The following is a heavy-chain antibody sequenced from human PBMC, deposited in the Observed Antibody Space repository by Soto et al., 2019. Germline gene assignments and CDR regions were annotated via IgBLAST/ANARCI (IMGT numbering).Heavy chain of an antibody. D-gene: IGHD6-19*01. CDR3: ARDRRADTPFFDC. V-gene: IGHV3-30*03. Sequence: GGSLRLSCVASGFIFTTYGMHWVRQAPGKGLEWVAVTSYDGSNKYYADSVKGRFTISRDNSRYTLYLEMNSLRAEDTAVYYCARDRRADTPFFDCWGQGTLVTVSS. J-gene: IGHJ4*02. CDR1: GFIFTTYG. CDR2: TSYDGSNK.